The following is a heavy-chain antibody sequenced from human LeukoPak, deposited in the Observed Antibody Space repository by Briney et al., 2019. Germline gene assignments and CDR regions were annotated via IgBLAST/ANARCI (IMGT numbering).Heavy chain of an antibody. V-gene: IGHV3-74*01. Sequence: GGSLRLSCAASGFNFSFYWMHWVRQAPGKGLVWVSRVSPDGSYSSYGDSVKGRFTISRDNAKSTLYLQMNSLRPEDTAMYYCAKVPGPQLRPLKYYYMDVWGKGTTVTVSS. CDR1: GFNFSFYW. D-gene: IGHD6-6*01. CDR2: VSPDGSYS. CDR3: AKVPGPQLRPLKYYYMDV. J-gene: IGHJ6*03.